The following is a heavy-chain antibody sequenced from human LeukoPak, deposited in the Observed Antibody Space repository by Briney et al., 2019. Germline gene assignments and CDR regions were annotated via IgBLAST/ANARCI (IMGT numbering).Heavy chain of an antibody. V-gene: IGHV3-11*06. CDR1: RFTFSDYY. CDR2: ISRSGTYK. CDR3: ARSTHGSGSYYSFDY. J-gene: IGHJ4*02. Sequence: GGSLRLSCSASRFTFSDYYLSWIRQAPGKGLEWVSYISRSGTYKNYADSVKGRFTISRDNAKDSLYLQMNSLRAEDTAVYYCARSTHGSGSYYSFDYWGQGTLVTVSS. D-gene: IGHD3-10*01.